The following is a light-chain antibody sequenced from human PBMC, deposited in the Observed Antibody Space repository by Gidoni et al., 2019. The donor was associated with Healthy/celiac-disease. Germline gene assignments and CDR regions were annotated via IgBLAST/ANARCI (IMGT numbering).Light chain of an antibody. CDR2: DAS. CDR1: QSVSSY. CDR3: QQRSNWPWT. Sequence: IVLTQTPATLSLSPGESATLSCRASQSVSSYLAWYQQKPGQAPRLLIYDASNRATGIPARFSGSGSGTDFTLTISSLEPEDFAVYYCQQRSNWPWTFXQXTKVEIK. J-gene: IGKJ1*01. V-gene: IGKV3-11*01.